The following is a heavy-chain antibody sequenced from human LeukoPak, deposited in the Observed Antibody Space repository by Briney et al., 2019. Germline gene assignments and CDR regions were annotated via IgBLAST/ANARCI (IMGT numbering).Heavy chain of an antibody. V-gene: IGHV7-4-1*02. J-gene: IGHJ6*02. CDR2: INTNTGNP. Sequence: ASVKVSCKATGYTFTSYAMNWVRQAPGQGVEWMGRINTNTGNPTYAQGFTGRFVFSLDTSVSTAYLQISSLKAEDTAVYYCARHCSGGSYNYYGMDVWGQRTTVTVSS. D-gene: IGHD2-15*01. CDR3: ARHCSGGSYNYYGMDV. CDR1: GYTFTSYA.